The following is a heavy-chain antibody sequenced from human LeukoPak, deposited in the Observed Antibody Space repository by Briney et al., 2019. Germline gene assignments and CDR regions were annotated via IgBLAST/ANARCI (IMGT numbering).Heavy chain of an antibody. CDR3: ARGSDTLA. CDR1: GFPFSTYA. D-gene: IGHD3-10*01. V-gene: IGHV3-23*01. J-gene: IGHJ5*02. Sequence: PGGSLRLSCAASGFPFSTYAMSWVRQAPGKGLEWVSSVRPSGDTTYYADSVKGRFTISRDNSENTLYLQMNSLRVEDTAVYYCARGSDTLAWGQGILVTVSS. CDR2: VRPSGDTT.